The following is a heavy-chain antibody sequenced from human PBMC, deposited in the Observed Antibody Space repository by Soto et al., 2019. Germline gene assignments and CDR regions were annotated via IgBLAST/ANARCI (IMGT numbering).Heavy chain of an antibody. CDR3: AKVASVVVPAAILELEENWFDP. Sequence: GGSLRLSCAASGFTFSSYAMSWVRQAPGKGLEWVSAISGSGGSTYYADSVKGRFTISRDNSKNTLYLQMNSLRAEDTAVYYCAKVASVVVPAAILELEENWFDPWGQGTLVTVSS. V-gene: IGHV3-23*01. J-gene: IGHJ5*02. CDR2: ISGSGGST. CDR1: GFTFSSYA. D-gene: IGHD2-2*01.